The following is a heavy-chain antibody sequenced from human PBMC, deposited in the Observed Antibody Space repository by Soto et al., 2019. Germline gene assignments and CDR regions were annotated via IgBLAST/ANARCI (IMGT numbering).Heavy chain of an antibody. CDR3: ARTAWYSSGRYYFDY. CDR2: IYSSGFT. CDR1: GDSIRGFY. V-gene: IGHV4-59*01. J-gene: IGHJ4*02. D-gene: IGHD6-19*01. Sequence: QVQLQESGPGPVKPSETLTLTCTVSGDSIRGFYWCWIRQPPGKGLEWIAYIYSSGFTAYNPSLKRRATISLDTPKSQFSLILTSVTAADTAVYSCARTAWYSSGRYYFDYWGQGTLVPVSS.